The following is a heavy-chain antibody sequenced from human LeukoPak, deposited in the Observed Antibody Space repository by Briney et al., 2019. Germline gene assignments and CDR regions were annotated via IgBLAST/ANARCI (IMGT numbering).Heavy chain of an antibody. CDR3: ASLAVGATKMAAFDI. J-gene: IGHJ3*02. CDR2: ISSSSSYI. Sequence: PGGSLRLSCAASGFTFSSYSMNWVRQAPGKGLEWVSSISSSSSYIYYADSVKGRFTISRDNAKNSLYLQMNSLRAEDTAVYYCASLAVGATKMAAFDIWGQGTMVTVSS. CDR1: GFTFSSYS. D-gene: IGHD1-26*01. V-gene: IGHV3-21*01.